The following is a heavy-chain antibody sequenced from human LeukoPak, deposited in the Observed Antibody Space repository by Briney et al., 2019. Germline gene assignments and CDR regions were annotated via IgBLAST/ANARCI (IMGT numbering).Heavy chain of an antibody. CDR1: GFTFSSYT. Sequence: PGGSLRLSCAASGFTFSSYTMNWVRQAPGKGLEWVSSISSTSSYIYYADSVKGRFTISRDNAKNSLYLQMNSLRAEDTAVYYCARRSQAVAGHFDCWGQGTLVTVSS. CDR3: ARRSQAVAGHFDC. V-gene: IGHV3-21*01. J-gene: IGHJ4*02. CDR2: ISSTSSYI. D-gene: IGHD6-19*01.